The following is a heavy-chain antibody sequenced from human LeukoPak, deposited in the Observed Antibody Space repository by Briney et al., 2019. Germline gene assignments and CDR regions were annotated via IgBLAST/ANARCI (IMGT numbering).Heavy chain of an antibody. CDR1: GFTFSSCA. CDR3: AKGKYNRDAFDI. D-gene: IGHD6-6*01. J-gene: IGHJ3*02. Sequence: PGGSLRLSCAASGFTFSSCAMSWVRQAPGKGLEWVSGISGSGGSTYYADSVKGRFTISRDNSKNTLYLQMNSLRAEDTAVFYCAKGKYNRDAFDIWGLGTMVTVSS. V-gene: IGHV3-23*01. CDR2: ISGSGGST.